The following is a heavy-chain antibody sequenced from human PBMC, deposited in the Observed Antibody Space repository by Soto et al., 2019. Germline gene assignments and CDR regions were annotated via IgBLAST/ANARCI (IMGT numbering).Heavy chain of an antibody. V-gene: IGHV3-30*18. D-gene: IGHD3-16*01. J-gene: IGHJ4*02. CDR1: GFTFSSYG. CDR3: AKDGRVSLFYYFDY. Sequence: QVQLVESGGGVVQPGRSLRLSCAASGFTFSSYGIHWVRQAPGKGLEWVAVISYDGSNKYYADSVKGRFTISRDNSKNTLYLQMNSLRAEDTAVYYCAKDGRVSLFYYFDYWGQGTLVTVSS. CDR2: ISYDGSNK.